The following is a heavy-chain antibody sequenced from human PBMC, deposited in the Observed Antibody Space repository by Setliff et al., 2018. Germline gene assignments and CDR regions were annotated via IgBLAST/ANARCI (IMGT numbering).Heavy chain of an antibody. J-gene: IGHJ6*02. V-gene: IGHV1-69*13. CDR3: ARDPASSGYDTYYYYYYGMDV. CDR1: GDTFRSYA. CDR2: IIPIFGTA. Sequence: ASVKVSCKVSGDTFRSYALTWVRQAPGQGLEWMGGIIPIFGTAKYAQKFQGRVTITADQSTRTAYMELSSLRSEDTAVYYCARDPASSGYDTYYYYYYGMDVWGQGTTVTVSS. D-gene: IGHD5-12*01.